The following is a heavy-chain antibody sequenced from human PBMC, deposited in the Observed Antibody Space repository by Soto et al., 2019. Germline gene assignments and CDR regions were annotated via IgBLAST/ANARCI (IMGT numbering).Heavy chain of an antibody. CDR1: GYTFTSYG. CDR3: ARDKRITLIVHAENFDY. V-gene: IGHV1-18*04. CDR2: ISAYNGNT. J-gene: IGHJ4*02. Sequence: ASVKVSCKASGYTFTSYGISWVRQAPGQGLEWMGWISAYNGNTNYAQKLQGRVTMTTDTSTSTAYMELRSLRSDDTAVYYCARDKRITLIVHAENFDYWGQGTLVTVSS. D-gene: IGHD3-22*01.